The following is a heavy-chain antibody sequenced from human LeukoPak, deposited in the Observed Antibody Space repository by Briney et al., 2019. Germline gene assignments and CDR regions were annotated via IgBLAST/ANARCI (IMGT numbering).Heavy chain of an antibody. V-gene: IGHV3-23*01. Sequence: GGSLRLSCAASGFTFSSYAMSWVGQAPAKGLEWVAAISGSGGCTYYADSVKGRLTISRDNSKHTLYLPMNSLRADDTAVYYCAKEGVPYPLYFDYWGQGTLVTVSS. CDR1: GFTFSSYA. CDR2: ISGSGGCT. J-gene: IGHJ4*02. D-gene: IGHD2-2*02. CDR3: AKEGVPYPLYFDY.